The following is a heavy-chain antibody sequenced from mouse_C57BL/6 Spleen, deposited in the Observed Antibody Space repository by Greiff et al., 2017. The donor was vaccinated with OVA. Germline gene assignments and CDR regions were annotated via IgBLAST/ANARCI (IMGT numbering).Heavy chain of an antibody. Sequence: VQLQQSGAELVKPGASVKLSCKASGYTFTSYWMHWVKQRPGQGLEWIGMIHPNSGSTNYNEKFKSKATLTVDKSSSTAYMQLSSLTSEDSAVYYCAREDYYGSSYTVRYFDVWGTGTTVTVSS. CDR2: IHPNSGST. CDR3: AREDYYGSSYTVRYFDV. D-gene: IGHD1-1*01. CDR1: GYTFTSYW. J-gene: IGHJ1*03. V-gene: IGHV1-64*01.